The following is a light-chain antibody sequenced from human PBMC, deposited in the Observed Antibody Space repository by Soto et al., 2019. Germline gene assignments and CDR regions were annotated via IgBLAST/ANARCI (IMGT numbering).Light chain of an antibody. J-gene: IGKJ4*01. V-gene: IGKV3-15*01. Sequence: IVLTQSPATLSVSPGERATLSCRASQSVSSNLAWYQHKPGQAPRLLIYDASTRATGIPARFSGSGSGTDFTLTISSLQSEYFALYFCQQYNNWPPRVTFGGGTKVEIK. CDR3: QQYNNWPPRVT. CDR2: DAS. CDR1: QSVSSN.